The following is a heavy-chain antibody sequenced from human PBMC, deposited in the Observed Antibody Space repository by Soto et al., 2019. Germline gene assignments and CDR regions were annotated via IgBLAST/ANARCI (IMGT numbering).Heavy chain of an antibody. CDR3: GAQRGGGGY. V-gene: IGHV3-53*01. Sequence: EVQLVESGGGLIQPGGSLRLSCAVSGFTVSNNYMSWVRQAPGKGLEGVSVIYSGGYTAYGDSVKGRFTISRDNSKNKQFLKMKSQGADEPAVFYCGAQRGGGGYWGQGTLVTVSS. CDR1: GFTVSNNY. CDR2: IYSGGYT. J-gene: IGHJ4*02. D-gene: IGHD6-25*01.